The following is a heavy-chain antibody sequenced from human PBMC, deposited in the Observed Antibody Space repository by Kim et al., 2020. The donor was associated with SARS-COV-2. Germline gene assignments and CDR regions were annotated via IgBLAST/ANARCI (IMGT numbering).Heavy chain of an antibody. Sequence: ASVKVSCKASGYTFTSYYMHWVRQAPGQGLEWMGIINPSGGSTSYAQKFQGRVTMTRDTSTSTVYMELSSLRSEDTAVYYCAREKLFQPPDYGDYAPFDYWGQGTLVTVSS. J-gene: IGHJ4*02. V-gene: IGHV1-46*01. D-gene: IGHD4-17*01. CDR3: AREKLFQPPDYGDYAPFDY. CDR2: INPSGGST. CDR1: GYTFTSYY.